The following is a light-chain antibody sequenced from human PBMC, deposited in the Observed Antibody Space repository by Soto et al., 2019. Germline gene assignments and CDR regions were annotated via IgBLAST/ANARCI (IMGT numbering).Light chain of an antibody. Sequence: EIVLTQSPATLSVSPGERATLSCRASQSVSSNVAWYQQKTGQAPRLLLYSASTRATGIPARFSGSGSGTEFTLTISSLQSEDFAVYYCQHYNSWPPLFTFGPGTKVDIK. CDR1: QSVSSN. CDR3: QHYNSWPPLFT. V-gene: IGKV3-15*01. CDR2: SAS. J-gene: IGKJ3*01.